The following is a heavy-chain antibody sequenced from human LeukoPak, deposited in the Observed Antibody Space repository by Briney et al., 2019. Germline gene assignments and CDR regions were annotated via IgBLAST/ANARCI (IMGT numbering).Heavy chain of an antibody. CDR1: GFSFSSYW. Sequence: GGSLRLSCAASGFSFSSYWMHWVRQAPGKGLVWVSRIDSDGSSTLYADSVKGRFTISRDNAKNTVYLQMNSLRAKDTAVYYCARDDSGANDYWGQGTLVTVSS. V-gene: IGHV3-74*01. CDR3: ARDDSGANDY. D-gene: IGHD4-17*01. CDR2: IDSDGSST. J-gene: IGHJ4*02.